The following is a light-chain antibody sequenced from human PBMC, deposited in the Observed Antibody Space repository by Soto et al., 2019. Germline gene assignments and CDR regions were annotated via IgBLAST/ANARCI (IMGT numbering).Light chain of an antibody. J-gene: IGKJ4*01. CDR3: MQALQTPLT. CDR1: QSLLHRSGYNY. V-gene: IGKV2-28*01. CDR2: WGS. Sequence: DIVMTQSPLSLPVTPGEPASISCRSSQSLLHRSGYNYLTWYLQKPGQSPQLLIYWGSSRASGVPDRFSGSGSGTDFTLKISRVEAEDVGVYYCMQALQTPLTFGGGTKVEIK.